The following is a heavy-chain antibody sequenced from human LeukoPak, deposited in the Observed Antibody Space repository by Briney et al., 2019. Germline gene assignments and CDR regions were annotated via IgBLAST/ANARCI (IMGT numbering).Heavy chain of an antibody. CDR2: ISSSSSYI. Sequence: GGSLRLSCAASGFTFSSYSMNWVRQAPGKGLEWVSSISSSSSYIYYADSVKGRFTISRDNAKNSLYLQMNSLRAGDTAVYYCARGYYDFWGGYYYYFDYWGQGTLVTVSS. D-gene: IGHD3-3*01. J-gene: IGHJ4*02. CDR1: GFTFSSYS. V-gene: IGHV3-21*01. CDR3: ARGYYDFWGGYYYYFDY.